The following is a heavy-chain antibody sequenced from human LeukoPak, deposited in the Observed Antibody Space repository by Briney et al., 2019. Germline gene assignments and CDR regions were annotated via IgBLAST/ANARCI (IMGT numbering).Heavy chain of an antibody. Sequence: GGSLRLSCAASGFTFDIYEMNWVRQAPGKGLEWVSYISSSGSTIYYADSVKGRFTISRDNAKNSLYLQMNSLRAEDTAVYYCARDHADYGSGSYADYWGQGTLVTVSS. D-gene: IGHD3-10*01. CDR1: GFTFDIYE. J-gene: IGHJ4*02. V-gene: IGHV3-48*03. CDR3: ARDHADYGSGSYADY. CDR2: ISSSGSTI.